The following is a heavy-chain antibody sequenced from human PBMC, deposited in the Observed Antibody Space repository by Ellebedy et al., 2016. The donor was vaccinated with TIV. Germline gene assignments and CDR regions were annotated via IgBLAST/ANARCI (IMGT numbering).Heavy chain of an antibody. J-gene: IGHJ4*02. D-gene: IGHD3-16*02. CDR2: TYPSGST. CDR3: PSYRFGAGGTGY. Sequence: SETLSLTXIVSGGSVSSGSYHWSWIRQPPGKALEFIGNTYPSGSTKYNPSLKSRVTISVDTSRNQFSLRLTSVTAADTAMYFCPSYRFGAGGTGYWGQGTLVTVS. CDR1: GGSVSSGSYH. V-gene: IGHV4-61*01.